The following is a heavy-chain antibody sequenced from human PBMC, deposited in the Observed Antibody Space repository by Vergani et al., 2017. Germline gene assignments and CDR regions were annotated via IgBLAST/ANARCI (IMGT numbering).Heavy chain of an antibody. CDR1: GGSFTSYH. CDR3: ARVNTETNGHLYYYYYMGV. D-gene: IGHD4-11*01. J-gene: IGHJ6*03. Sequence: QVQLQQWGGGLLKPSETLSLTCVVNGGSFTSYHWTWIRQSPGEGLEWVGDNDHPGRPDYNPSLKSRLTMSVDKSRNQFSLTLNSVTATDTAIYFCARVNTETNGHLYYYYYMGVWGQGTAVTVS. CDR2: NDHPGRP. V-gene: IGHV4-34*01.